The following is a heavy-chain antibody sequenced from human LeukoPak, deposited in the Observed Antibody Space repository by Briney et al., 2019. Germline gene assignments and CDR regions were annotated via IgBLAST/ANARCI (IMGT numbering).Heavy chain of an antibody. Sequence: SETLSLTCTVSGGSISSGDYYWSWIRQPPGKGLEWIGYIYYSGSTYYNPSLKSRVTISVDTSKNQFSLNLSSVTAADTAVYFCAREEGGTLYYWGQGTLVTVSS. J-gene: IGHJ4*02. CDR1: GGSISSGDYY. V-gene: IGHV4-30-4*08. CDR3: AREEGGTLYY. CDR2: IYYSGST. D-gene: IGHD1-1*01.